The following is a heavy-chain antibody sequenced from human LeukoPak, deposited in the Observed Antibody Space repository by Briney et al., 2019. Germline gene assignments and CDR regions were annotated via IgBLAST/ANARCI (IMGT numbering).Heavy chain of an antibody. V-gene: IGHV3-23*01. CDR1: GFTFSSYA. CDR3: AKDLHLQGYSSGWYYFDY. D-gene: IGHD6-19*01. Sequence: GGSLRLSCAASGFTFSSYAMSWVRQAPGKGLEWVSAISGSGGTTYYADSVKGRFTISRDNSKNTLYLQMNSLRAEDTAVYYCAKDLHLQGYSSGWYYFDYWGQGTLVTVSS. CDR2: ISGSGGTT. J-gene: IGHJ4*02.